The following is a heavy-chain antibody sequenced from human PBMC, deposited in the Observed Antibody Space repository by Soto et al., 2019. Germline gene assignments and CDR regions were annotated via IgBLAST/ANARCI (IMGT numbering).Heavy chain of an antibody. Sequence: QVQLQESGPGLVQPSQTLSHTCTVSGGSISSGEYYWSWIRQPPGEGLEWIGYIYYSGSTYYNPSLKSRVTISVDPSTNQVSLKRGSVTAADTVVYYCARVADIALAPWGQGTLVSVSS. J-gene: IGHJ5*02. D-gene: IGHD2-15*01. CDR3: ARVADIALAP. V-gene: IGHV4-30-4*01. CDR2: IYYSGST. CDR1: GGSISSGEYY.